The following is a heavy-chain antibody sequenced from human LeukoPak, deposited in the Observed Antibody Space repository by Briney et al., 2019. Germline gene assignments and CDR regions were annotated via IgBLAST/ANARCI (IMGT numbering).Heavy chain of an antibody. D-gene: IGHD2-2*01. CDR1: GGSISSSGFF. J-gene: IGHJ3*02. CDR2: INHSGST. CDR3: ASLWPYQLSAFDI. V-gene: IGHV4-39*07. Sequence: SETLSLTCTVSGGSISSSGFFWGWIRQPPGKGLEWIGEINHSGSTNYNPSLKSRVTISVDTSKNQFSLKLSSVTAADTAVYYCASLWPYQLSAFDIWGQGTMVTVSS.